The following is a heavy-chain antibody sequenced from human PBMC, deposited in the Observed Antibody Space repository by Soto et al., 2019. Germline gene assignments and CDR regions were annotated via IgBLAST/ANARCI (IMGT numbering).Heavy chain of an antibody. CDR2: ISSGSNDI. CDR3: ARVPERCPSLSDI. Sequence: EVQLVESGGGLVKPGGSLRLSCAASGFTFSIYTMNWVRQAPGKGLEWVSSISSGSNDIYYADSVKGRFTISRDNAKNSLYLQRNSRRVEDTAVYYCARVPERCPSLSDIWGQGTMVTVSS. CDR1: GFTFSIYT. J-gene: IGHJ3*02. V-gene: IGHV3-21*01. D-gene: IGHD1-1*01.